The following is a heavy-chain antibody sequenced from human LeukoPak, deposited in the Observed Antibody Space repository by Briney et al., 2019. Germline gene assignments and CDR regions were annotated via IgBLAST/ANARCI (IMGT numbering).Heavy chain of an antibody. CDR3: ARVIMATVTDEAHYYYYMDV. CDR1: GGSISSYY. Sequence: SETLSLACTVSGGSISSYYWSWIRQPAGKGLEWIGRIYTSGSTNYNPSLKSRVTMSVDTSKNQFSLKLSSVTAADTAVYYCARVIMATVTDEAHYYYYMDVWGKGTTVTVSS. J-gene: IGHJ6*03. V-gene: IGHV4-4*07. CDR2: IYTSGST. D-gene: IGHD4-11*01.